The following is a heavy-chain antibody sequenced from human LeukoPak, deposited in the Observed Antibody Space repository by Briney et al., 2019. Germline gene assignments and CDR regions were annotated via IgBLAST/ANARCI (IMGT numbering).Heavy chain of an antibody. Sequence: SETLSLTCTVSGSSITNHYWTWIRQSPGKGLEWIGNIYYSGSTKYNPSLESRVTISVDTSKNQFSLKLKSVTTADTAVYYCARDSGFVPYWGQGILVTVSS. CDR2: IYYSGST. CDR1: GSSITNHY. D-gene: IGHD3-16*01. J-gene: IGHJ4*02. V-gene: IGHV4-59*11. CDR3: ARDSGFVPY.